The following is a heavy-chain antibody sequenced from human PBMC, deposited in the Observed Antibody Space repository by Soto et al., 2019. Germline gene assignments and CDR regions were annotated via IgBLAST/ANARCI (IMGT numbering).Heavy chain of an antibody. D-gene: IGHD3-3*01. CDR3: ARCFLVWFGAFDI. Sequence: SETLYLTCAVYGGSFSGYYWSWIRQPPGKGLEWIGEINHSGSTSYNPSLKSRFTISVDTSKNQFSLKLSSVTAADTAVYYCARCFLVWFGAFDIWGQWTMVTVSS. CDR1: GGSFSGYY. V-gene: IGHV4-34*01. J-gene: IGHJ3*02. CDR2: INHSGST.